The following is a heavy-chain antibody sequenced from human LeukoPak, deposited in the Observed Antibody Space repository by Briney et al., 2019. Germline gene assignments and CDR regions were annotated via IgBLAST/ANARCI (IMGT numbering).Heavy chain of an antibody. CDR2: IYSSGNT. CDR1: GGSITSHN. CDR3: ARSGAKAVVLGWFDP. V-gene: IGHV4-59*11. Sequence: PSETLSLTCTVSGGSITSHNWNWIRQSPETGLEWIGYIYSSGNTKYSPSLKSRVTISIDTSKNQFSLTLSSVTAADTAVYYCARSGAKAVVLGWFDPWGQGTLVTVSS. J-gene: IGHJ5*02. D-gene: IGHD7-27*01.